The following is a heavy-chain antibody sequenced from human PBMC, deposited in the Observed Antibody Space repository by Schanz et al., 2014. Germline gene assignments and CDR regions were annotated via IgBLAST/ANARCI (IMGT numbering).Heavy chain of an antibody. CDR1: GFSFSSYT. CDR2: LTGSGGGT. Sequence: EVQLLESGGGLVQPGESLRLSCAASGFSFSSYTMSWVRQAPGKGLQWVSSLTGSGGGTYYADSVRGRFTISRDNAKNSLYLQMNSLTAEDTAVYYCARGVRIDYWGQGTLVTVSS. J-gene: IGHJ4*02. V-gene: IGHV3-23*01. D-gene: IGHD3-3*01. CDR3: ARGVRIDY.